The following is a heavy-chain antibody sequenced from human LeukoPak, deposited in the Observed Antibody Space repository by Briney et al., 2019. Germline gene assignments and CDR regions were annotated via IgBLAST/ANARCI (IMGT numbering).Heavy chain of an antibody. Sequence: GGSLRLSCAASGFTFSSYSMNWVRQAPGKGLEWVSSISSSSSYIYYADSVKGRFTISRDNAKNSLYLQINSLRAEDTAVYYCAKELQTYYDFWSGTSERGVFDYWGQGTLVTVSS. V-gene: IGHV3-21*04. J-gene: IGHJ4*02. CDR3: AKELQTYYDFWSGTSERGVFDY. CDR1: GFTFSSYS. CDR2: ISSSSSYI. D-gene: IGHD3-3*01.